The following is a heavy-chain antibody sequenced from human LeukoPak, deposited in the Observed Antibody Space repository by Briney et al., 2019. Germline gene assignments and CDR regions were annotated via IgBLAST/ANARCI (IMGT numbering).Heavy chain of an antibody. V-gene: IGHV4-61*08. D-gene: IGHD6-13*01. CDR3: ASRAESRYGMDV. CDR1: GGSISSGDYY. CDR2: IYYSGST. J-gene: IGHJ6*02. Sequence: SQTLSLTCTVSGGSISSGDYYWSWIRQPPGKGLEWIGYIYYSGSTNYNPSLKSRVTISVDTSKNQFSLKLSSVTAADTAVYYCASRAESRYGMDVWGQGTTVTVSS.